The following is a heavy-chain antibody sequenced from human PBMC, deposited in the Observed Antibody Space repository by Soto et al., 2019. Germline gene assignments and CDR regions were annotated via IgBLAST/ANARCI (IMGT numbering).Heavy chain of an antibody. D-gene: IGHD2-15*01. CDR1: GGSISRSSYS. Sequence: NPSETLSLTCTVSGGSISRSSYSWAWIRQPPGKGLEWIGTLYYSGNTYYNPSLKSRVTISVDTSKNQFSLKLSSVTAADTAVYYCATRQGGSYNWFDPWGKGPLVTVSS. V-gene: IGHV4-39*01. CDR2: LYYSGNT. CDR3: ATRQGGSYNWFDP. J-gene: IGHJ5*02.